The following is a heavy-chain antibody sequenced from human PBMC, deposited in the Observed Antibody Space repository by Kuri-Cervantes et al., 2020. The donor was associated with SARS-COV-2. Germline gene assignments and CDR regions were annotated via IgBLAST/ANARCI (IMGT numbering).Heavy chain of an antibody. CDR2: ISYDGSNK. Sequence: GGFLRLSCAASGFTFSSYAMHWVRQAPGKGLEWVAVISYDGSNKYYADSVKGRFTISRDNSKNTLYLQMNSLRAEDTAVYYCARAGGGSYYGWFDPWGQGTLVTVSS. CDR3: ARAGGGSYYGWFDP. D-gene: IGHD1-26*01. J-gene: IGHJ5*02. CDR1: GFTFSSYA. V-gene: IGHV3-30-3*01.